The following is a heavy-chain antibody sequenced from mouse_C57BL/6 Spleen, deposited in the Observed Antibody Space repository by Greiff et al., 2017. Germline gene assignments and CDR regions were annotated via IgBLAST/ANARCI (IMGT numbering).Heavy chain of an antibody. CDR1: GYTFTDYN. V-gene: IGHV1-18*01. CDR3: ARKWDYGYWYFDV. J-gene: IGHJ1*03. D-gene: IGHD2-4*01. CDR2: INPNNGGT. Sequence: VQLQQSGPELVKPGASVKIPCKASGYTFTDYNMDWVKQSHGKSLEWIGDINPNNGGTIYNQKFKGKATLTVDQSSSTAYMELRSLTSEDTAVYYCARKWDYGYWYFDVWGTGTTVTVSA.